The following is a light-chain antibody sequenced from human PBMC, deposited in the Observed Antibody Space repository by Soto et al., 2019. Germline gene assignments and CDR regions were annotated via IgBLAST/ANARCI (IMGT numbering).Light chain of an antibody. V-gene: IGKV1-6*01. CDR3: PQDYNYPLT. J-gene: IGKJ4*01. CDR2: AAS. CDR1: QGIRHY. Sequence: AIQMTQSPSSLSASVGDRVTITCRASQGIRHYLGWYQQKPGKAPKLLIYAASSLQSGVPSRFSGSGSVTDFTLTISSLQPEDFATYYCPQDYNYPLTFGGGTKVEIK.